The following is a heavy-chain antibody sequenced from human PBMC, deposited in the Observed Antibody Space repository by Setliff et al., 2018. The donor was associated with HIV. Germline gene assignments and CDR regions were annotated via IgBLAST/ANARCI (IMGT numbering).Heavy chain of an antibody. CDR2: ISPDNGDT. D-gene: IGHD2-2*01. CDR3: ARCLKDIVVVPYAGGGMDV. V-gene: IGHV1-2*02. J-gene: IGHJ6*03. CDR1: GYTFTDYF. Sequence: ASVKVSCKASGYTFTDYFIHWVRQAPGQGLEWMGWISPDNGDTKIPQRFRGRVTISADESTSTAYMELSSLTSEDTAVYYCARCLKDIVVVPYAGGGMDVWGKGTTVTVSS.